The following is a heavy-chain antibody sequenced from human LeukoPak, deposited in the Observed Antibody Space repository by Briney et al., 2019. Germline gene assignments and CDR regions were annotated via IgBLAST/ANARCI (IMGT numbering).Heavy chain of an antibody. J-gene: IGHJ3*02. Sequence: PSETLSLTCTVSGGSISSYYWSWIRQPPGKGLEWIGSIYYSGSTYYNPSLKSRVTISVDTSKNQFSLKLSSVTAADTAVYYCARDRIESGAFDIWGQGTMVTVSS. CDR3: ARDRIESGAFDI. D-gene: IGHD3-3*01. CDR2: IYYSGST. CDR1: GGSISSYY. V-gene: IGHV4-59*12.